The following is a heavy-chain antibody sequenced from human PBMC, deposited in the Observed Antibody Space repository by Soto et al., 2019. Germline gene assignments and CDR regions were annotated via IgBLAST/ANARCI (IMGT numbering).Heavy chain of an antibody. D-gene: IGHD3-10*01. CDR1: GGSISSGGYY. Sequence: SETLSLTCTVSGGSISSGGYYWSWIRQPPGKGLEWIGYIYYSGSTNYNPSLKSRVTISVDTSKNQFSLKLSSVTAADTAVYYCARHTKPAESTMVRGVINWFDPWGQGTLVTV. CDR2: IYYSGST. J-gene: IGHJ5*02. CDR3: ARHTKPAESTMVRGVINWFDP. V-gene: IGHV4-61*08.